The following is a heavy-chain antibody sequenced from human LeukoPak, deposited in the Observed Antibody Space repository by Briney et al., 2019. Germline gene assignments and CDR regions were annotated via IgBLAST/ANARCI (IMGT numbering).Heavy chain of an antibody. CDR2: IIPMFGTT. D-gene: IGHD6-19*01. CDR1: EVTFSSYA. Sequence: SVKVSCKASEVTFSSYAISWVRQAPGQGLEWMGGIIPMFGTTNYAQRFQGRVTITADESTSTAYVELSSLRSEDTAIYYCARDTVASLDYWGQGTLVTVSS. J-gene: IGHJ4*02. CDR3: ARDTVASLDY. V-gene: IGHV1-69*13.